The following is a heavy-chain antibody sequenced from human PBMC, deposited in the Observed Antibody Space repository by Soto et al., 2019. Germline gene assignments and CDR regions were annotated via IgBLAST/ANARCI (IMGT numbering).Heavy chain of an antibody. Sequence: QVQLQQWGAGLLKPSETLSLTCAVSGGTFSGYFWTWVRQPPGKGLEWIGEIEHNGNNNVNPSLKSRVTLSVDTSKNQISLHLRSVTGADTAVYYCARDFRYFPYWGQGTLDTVSS. CDR1: GGTFSGYF. CDR3: ARDFRYFPY. V-gene: IGHV4-34*02. D-gene: IGHD3-10*01. J-gene: IGHJ4*02. CDR2: IEHNGNN.